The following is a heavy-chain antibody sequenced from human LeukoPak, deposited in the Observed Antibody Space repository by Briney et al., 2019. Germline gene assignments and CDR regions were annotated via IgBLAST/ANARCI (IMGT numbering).Heavy chain of an antibody. D-gene: IGHD3-9*01. CDR2: IYYSGST. CDR3: ARAGYDILTGYYCFDY. V-gene: IGHV4-59*01. J-gene: IGHJ4*02. CDR1: GESISGFY. Sequence: PSETLSLTCTVSGESISGFYWTWIRQPPGKGLEWIGYIYYSGSTNYNPSLKSRVTISVDTSKNQFSLKLSSVTAADTAVYYCARAGYDILTGYYCFDYWGQGTLVTVSS.